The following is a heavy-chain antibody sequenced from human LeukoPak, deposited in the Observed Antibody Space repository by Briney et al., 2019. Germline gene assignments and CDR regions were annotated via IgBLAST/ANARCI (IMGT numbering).Heavy chain of an antibody. CDR2: ISSNGGST. J-gene: IGHJ6*04. CDR1: GFTVSDYS. Sequence: GGSLRLSCAASGFTVSDYSMSWVRQAPGKGLEFVSAISSNGGSTYYANSVKGRFTISRDNAKNSLYLQMNSLRAEDTAVYYCAELGITMIGGVWGKGTTVTISS. CDR3: AELGITMIGGV. D-gene: IGHD3-10*02. V-gene: IGHV3-64*01.